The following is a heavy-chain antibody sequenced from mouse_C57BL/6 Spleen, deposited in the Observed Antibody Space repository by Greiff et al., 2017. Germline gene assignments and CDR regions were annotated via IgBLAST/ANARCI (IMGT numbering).Heavy chain of an antibody. CDR1: GFTFSSYA. Sequence: EVQVVESGGGLVKPGGSLKLSCAASGFTFSSYAMSWVRQTPEKRLEWVATISDGGSYTYYPDNVKGRFTISRDNAKNNLYLQMSHLKSEDTAMYYCARDNYDGVYYAMDYWGQGTSVTVSS. CDR3: ARDNYDGVYYAMDY. D-gene: IGHD2-4*01. CDR2: ISDGGSYT. V-gene: IGHV5-4*01. J-gene: IGHJ4*01.